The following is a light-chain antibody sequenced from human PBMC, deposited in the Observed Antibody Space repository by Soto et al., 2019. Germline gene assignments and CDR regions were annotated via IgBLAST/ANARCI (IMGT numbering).Light chain of an antibody. V-gene: IGKV3-20*01. J-gene: IGKJ2*01. Sequence: EIVLTQYPGTRYLSPGERDTLSCRASRSLSSSYVVWYQQKPGQAPMLLIYAASRRATGIPDRFSGSGSATEYTLTISRLEPEDFAVYYCQKQGTFGQWTKLEIK. CDR1: RSLSSSY. CDR3: QKQGT. CDR2: AAS.